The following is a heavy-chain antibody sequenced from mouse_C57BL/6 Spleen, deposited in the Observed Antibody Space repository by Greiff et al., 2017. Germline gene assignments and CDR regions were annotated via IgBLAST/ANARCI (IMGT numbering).Heavy chain of an antibody. J-gene: IGHJ2*01. CDR3: ARYYYGSSYGFDY. Sequence: EVQLQQSGGGLVKPGGSLKLSCAASGFTFSDYGMHWVRQAPEKGLEWVAYISSGSSTIYYADTVKGRFTISRDNAKNTLFLQMTSLRSEDTAMYYCARYYYGSSYGFDYWGQGTTLTVSS. CDR1: GFTFSDYG. V-gene: IGHV5-17*01. D-gene: IGHD1-1*01. CDR2: ISSGSSTI.